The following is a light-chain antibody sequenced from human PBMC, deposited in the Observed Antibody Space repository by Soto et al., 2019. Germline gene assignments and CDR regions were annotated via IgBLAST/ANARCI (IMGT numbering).Light chain of an antibody. CDR2: DAS. J-gene: IGKJ5*01. Sequence: EIVLTQSPATLSLSPGERATLSCMASQSVSSYLAWYQQKPGQAPRLLIYDASNRATGIPARFSGSGSGTDFTLTISSLEPEDFAVYYCQQRSNWLGTFGQGTRLEIK. CDR1: QSVSSY. CDR3: QQRSNWLGT. V-gene: IGKV3-11*01.